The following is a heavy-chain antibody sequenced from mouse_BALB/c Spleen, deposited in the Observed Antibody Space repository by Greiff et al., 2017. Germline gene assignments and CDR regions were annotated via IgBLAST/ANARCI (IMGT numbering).Heavy chain of an antibody. CDR3: ARKGPYRYDENYYAMDY. J-gene: IGHJ4*01. CDR1: GFSLTSYG. V-gene: IGHV2-2*02. D-gene: IGHD2-14*01. CDR2: IWSGGST. Sequence: QVQLKESGPGLVQPSQSLSITCTVSGFSLTSYGVHWVRQSPGKGLEWLGVIWSGGSTDYNAAFISRLSISKDNSKSQVFFKMNSLQANDTAIYYCARKGPYRYDENYYAMDYWGQGTSVTVSS.